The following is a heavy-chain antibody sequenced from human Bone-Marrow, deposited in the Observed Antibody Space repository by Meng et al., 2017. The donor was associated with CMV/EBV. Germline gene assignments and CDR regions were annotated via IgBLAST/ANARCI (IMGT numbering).Heavy chain of an antibody. D-gene: IGHD5-18*01. CDR2: ISSSGSTK. V-gene: IGHV3-48*03. Sequence: GESLKISCAVSGFTFSSYEMNWVRQAPGKGLEWVSYISSSGSTKYYADSVEGRFTISRDSARDSLFLQMNSLRAEDTAVYYCARVLGYKYPFDYWGQGTLVTVSS. J-gene: IGHJ4*02. CDR1: GFTFSSYE. CDR3: ARVLGYKYPFDY.